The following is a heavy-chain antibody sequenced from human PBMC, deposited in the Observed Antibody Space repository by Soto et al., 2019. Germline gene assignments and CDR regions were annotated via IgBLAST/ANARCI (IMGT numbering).Heavy chain of an antibody. CDR2: IDPSDSYI. Sequence: GESLKISCKTSGYTFSGHWISWVRQVPGKGLQWMGNIDPSDSYINYNPAFRGHVTFSVDKSNSTAYLHWRSLGPSDTAIYYCARHGAAIWLGYWGQGTVVTVSS. CDR1: GYTFSGHW. CDR3: ARHGAAIWLGY. V-gene: IGHV5-10-1*01. D-gene: IGHD6-19*01. J-gene: IGHJ4*02.